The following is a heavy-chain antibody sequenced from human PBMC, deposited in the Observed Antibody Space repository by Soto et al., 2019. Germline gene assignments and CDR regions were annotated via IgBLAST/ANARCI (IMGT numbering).Heavy chain of an antibody. J-gene: IGHJ4*02. D-gene: IGHD3-9*01. CDR2: IYYSGYT. CDR3: ARRGYDILTGYIPDDY. V-gene: IGHV4-59*12. Sequence: PSETLSLTCTVSGVSISSYYWSWIRQPPGKGLEWIGYIYYSGYTNYNPSLKSRVTISVDTSKNQFSLKLSSVTAADTAVYYCARRGYDILTGYIPDDYWGQGTLVTVSS. CDR1: GVSISSYY.